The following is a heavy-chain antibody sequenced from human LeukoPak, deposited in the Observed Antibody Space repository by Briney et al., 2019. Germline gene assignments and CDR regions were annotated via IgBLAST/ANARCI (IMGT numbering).Heavy chain of an antibody. D-gene: IGHD1-7*01. CDR2: FDPEDGET. J-gene: IGHJ4*02. CDR1: GYTLTELS. V-gene: IGHV1-24*01. CDR3: ATDGGGRWNYDY. Sequence: ASVKVSCKVSGYTLTELSMPWVRQAPGKGLEWMGGFDPEDGETIYAQKFQGRVTMTEDTSTDTAYMELSSLRSEDTAVYYCATDGGGRWNYDYWGQGTLVTVSS.